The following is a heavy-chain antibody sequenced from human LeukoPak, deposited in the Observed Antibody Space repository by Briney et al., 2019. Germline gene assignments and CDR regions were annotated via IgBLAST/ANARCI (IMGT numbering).Heavy chain of an antibody. CDR1: GYSFTSYW. CDR2: IYPGDSAT. Sequence: VESMKISCKGSGYSFTSYWIGGVRQMPVNVQEWMGIIYPGDSATRYSPSFQSQVTISADRSISTAYLRWSSLKASDTAMYYCARRAVMSAFDIWGQGTMVTVSS. J-gene: IGHJ3*02. D-gene: IGHD3-16*01. V-gene: IGHV5-51*01. CDR3: ARRAVMSAFDI.